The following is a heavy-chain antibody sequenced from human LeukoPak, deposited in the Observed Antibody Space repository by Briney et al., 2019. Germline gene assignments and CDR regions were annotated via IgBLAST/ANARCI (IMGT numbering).Heavy chain of an antibody. CDR2: IKPEGDEK. D-gene: IGHD3-10*02. Sequence: GGSLRLSCVASGFTFSTSWMSWIRQAPGKGLEWVATIKPEGDEKFYVDSVKGRFTISRDNAKNSLYLQMNSLGAEDTAVYYCAELGITMIGGVWGKGTTVTISS. J-gene: IGHJ6*04. V-gene: IGHV3-7*01. CDR1: GFTFSTSW. CDR3: AELGITMIGGV.